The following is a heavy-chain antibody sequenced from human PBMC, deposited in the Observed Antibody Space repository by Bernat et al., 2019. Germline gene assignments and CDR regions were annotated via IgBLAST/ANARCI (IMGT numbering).Heavy chain of an antibody. Sequence: QVQLQESGPGLVKPSETLSLTCTVSGGSISSYYWSWIRQPPGKGLEWIGYIYYSGSTNYNPSLKSRVTISVDTSKNQFSRKLSSVTAADTAVYYCATTTGTTDYWGQGTLVTVSS. D-gene: IGHD1-7*01. CDR1: GGSISSYY. CDR3: ATTTGTTDY. V-gene: IGHV4-59*01. J-gene: IGHJ4*02. CDR2: IYYSGST.